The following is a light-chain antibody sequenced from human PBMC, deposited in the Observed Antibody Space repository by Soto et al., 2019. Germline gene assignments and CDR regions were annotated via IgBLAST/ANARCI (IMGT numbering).Light chain of an antibody. J-gene: IGKJ5*01. Sequence: DLQMTQSPSSLSASVGDRVTITCRASQSISSSLNWYQQKPGKTPKLLISIASSLQSGVPSRFSASGSGTDFTLTITSLQPEDFATYYCQQTYSAPITFGPGTRLEIK. CDR2: IAS. CDR3: QQTYSAPIT. CDR1: QSISSS. V-gene: IGKV1-39*01.